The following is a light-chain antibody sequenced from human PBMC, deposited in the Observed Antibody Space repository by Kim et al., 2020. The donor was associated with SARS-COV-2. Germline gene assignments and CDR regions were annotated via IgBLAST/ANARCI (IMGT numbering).Light chain of an antibody. J-gene: IGLJ2*01. Sequence: VTIACTGSSSNIGASYDVPWYQQLPGTAPKLLIYANSNRPSGVPDRFSGSKSGISASLAINGLQAEDEADYYCQSYDSSLSGSVVFGGGTQLTVL. CDR3: QSYDSSLSGSVV. CDR1: SSNIGASYD. CDR2: ANS. V-gene: IGLV1-40*01.